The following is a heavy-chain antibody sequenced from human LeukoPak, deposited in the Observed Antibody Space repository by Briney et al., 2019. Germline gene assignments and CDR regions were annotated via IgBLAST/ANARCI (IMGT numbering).Heavy chain of an antibody. J-gene: IGHJ4*02. CDR1: GGSISRSTYY. CDR2: IYYGGST. Sequence: SETLSLTCTVSGGSISRSTYYWGWIRQSPGKGLEWLGTIYYGGSTYYNPSLKNRVTISVDTSKNQFSLKVSSLTAADTAVYYCATLYGGYGYFDYWGQGTLVTVSS. CDR3: ATLYGGYGYFDY. D-gene: IGHD5-12*01. V-gene: IGHV4-39*01.